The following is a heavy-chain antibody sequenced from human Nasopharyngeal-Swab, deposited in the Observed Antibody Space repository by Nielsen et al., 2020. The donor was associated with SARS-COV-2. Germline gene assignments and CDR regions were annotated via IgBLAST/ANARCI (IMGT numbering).Heavy chain of an antibody. CDR1: GFTFSSYS. CDR3: ARVGGYYGSSGYGGDFDY. CDR2: ISSSSSYI. V-gene: IGHV3-21*01. J-gene: IGHJ4*02. D-gene: IGHD3-22*01. Sequence: GESLKISCAASGFTFSSYSMNWVRQAPGKGLEWVSSISSSSSYIYYADSVKGRFTISRDNAKNSLYLQMNSLRAEDTAVYYCARVGGYYGSSGYGGDFDYWGQGTLVTVSS.